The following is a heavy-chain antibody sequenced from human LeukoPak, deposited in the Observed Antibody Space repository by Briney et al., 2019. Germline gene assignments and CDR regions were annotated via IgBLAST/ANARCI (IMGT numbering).Heavy chain of an antibody. CDR3: AKVSRYCSSTSCQYPFDY. J-gene: IGHJ4*02. D-gene: IGHD2-2*01. CDR2: ISYDGSNK. Sequence: GGSLRLSCAASGFTFSSYGMHWVRQAPGKGLEWVAVISYDGSNKYYADSVKGRFTISRDNSKNTLYLQMNSLRAEDTAVYYCAKVSRYCSSTSCQYPFDYWGQGTLVTVSS. CDR1: GFTFSSYG. V-gene: IGHV3-30*18.